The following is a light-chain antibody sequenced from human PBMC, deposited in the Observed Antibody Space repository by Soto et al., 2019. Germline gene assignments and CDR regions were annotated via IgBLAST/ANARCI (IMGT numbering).Light chain of an antibody. J-gene: IGKJ2*01. Sequence: EIVMTQSPATLSVSPGERATLSCRASQTVLTNLAWYQQKPGQAPRLLIYGASSRATGIPDRFSGSGSGTDFTLTISRLEPEDFAVYYCHQYGSSPPYTFGQGTKVDIK. CDR3: HQYGSSPPYT. CDR2: GAS. CDR1: QTVLTN. V-gene: IGKV3-20*01.